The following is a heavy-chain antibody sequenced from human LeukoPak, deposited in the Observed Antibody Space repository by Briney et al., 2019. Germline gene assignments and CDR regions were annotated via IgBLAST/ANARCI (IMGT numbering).Heavy chain of an antibody. J-gene: IGHJ4*02. CDR3: ATVDSSGYFVWDY. V-gene: IGHV1-24*01. CDR1: GYTLTELS. Sequence: GASVKVSCKVSGYTLTELSMHWVRQAPGKGLEWMGGFDPEDGETIYARKFQGRVTMTEDTSTDTAYMELSSLRSEDTAVYYCATVDSSGYFVWDYWGQGTLVTVSS. CDR2: FDPEDGET. D-gene: IGHD3-22*01.